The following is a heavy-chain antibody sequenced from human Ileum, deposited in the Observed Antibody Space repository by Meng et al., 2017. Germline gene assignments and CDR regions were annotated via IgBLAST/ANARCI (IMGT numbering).Heavy chain of an antibody. J-gene: IGHJ4*02. CDR2: IKEDGSEK. CDR3: ARDRAWGRTDY. D-gene: IGHD7-27*01. Sequence: GESLKISCAASGFTFSDSWMSWVRQAPGQGLEWVAIIKEDGSEKYYLDSVKGRFTIPRDNAKSSLDLQMTSLRAEDTAVYYCARDRAWGRTDYWGQGTLVTVSS. CDR1: GFTFSDSW. V-gene: IGHV3-7*01.